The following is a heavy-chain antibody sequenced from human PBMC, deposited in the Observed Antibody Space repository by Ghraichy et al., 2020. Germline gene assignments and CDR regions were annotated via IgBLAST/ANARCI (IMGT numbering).Heavy chain of an antibody. Sequence: GESLNISCAASGFTFSSYGMHWVRQAPGKGLEWVAVISYDGSNKYYADSVKGRFTISRDNSKNTLYLQMNSLRAEDTAVYYCAKGELGITGTTGYWGQGTLVTVSS. D-gene: IGHD1-7*01. CDR3: AKGELGITGTTGY. J-gene: IGHJ4*02. V-gene: IGHV3-30*18. CDR2: ISYDGSNK. CDR1: GFTFSSYG.